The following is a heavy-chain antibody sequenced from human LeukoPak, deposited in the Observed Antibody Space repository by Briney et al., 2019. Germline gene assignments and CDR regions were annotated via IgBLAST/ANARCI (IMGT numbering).Heavy chain of an antibody. CDR2: ISSSSSYI. V-gene: IGHV3-21*04. Sequence: GGSLRLSCAASGFTFSSYSMNWVRQAPGKGLEWVSSISSSSSYIYYADSVKGRFTISRDNAKNSLYLQMNSLRAEDTAVYYCAKDSTIEMATIPFDYWGQGTLVTVSS. J-gene: IGHJ4*02. D-gene: IGHD5-24*01. CDR1: GFTFSSYS. CDR3: AKDSTIEMATIPFDY.